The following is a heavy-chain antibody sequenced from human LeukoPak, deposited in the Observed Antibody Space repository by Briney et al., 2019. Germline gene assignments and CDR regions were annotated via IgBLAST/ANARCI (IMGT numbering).Heavy chain of an antibody. CDR1: GFTFSHAW. CDR2: IKQDGSEK. Sequence: GGSLRLSCAASGFTFSHAWMSWVRQAPGKGLEWVANIKQDGSEKYYVDSLKGRFTISRDNAKNLLYLQMNSLTAEDTAIYYCARSLRVAVAASYWGQGTLVTVSS. V-gene: IGHV3-7*01. CDR3: ARSLRVAVAASY. J-gene: IGHJ4*02. D-gene: IGHD6-19*01.